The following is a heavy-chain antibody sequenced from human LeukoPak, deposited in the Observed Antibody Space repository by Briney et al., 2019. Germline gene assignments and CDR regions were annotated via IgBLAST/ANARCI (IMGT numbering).Heavy chain of an antibody. Sequence: PSETLSLTCTVSGGSISSGDYYWSWIRQPPGKGLEWIGYIYYSGSTYYNPSLKSRVTISVDTSKNQFSLKLSSVTAADTAVYYCIRRLVRYFDWVLNHDAFDIWGQGTMVTVSS. CDR1: GGSISSGDYY. D-gene: IGHD3-9*01. CDR2: IYYSGST. CDR3: IRRLVRYFDWVLNHDAFDI. J-gene: IGHJ3*02. V-gene: IGHV4-30-4*08.